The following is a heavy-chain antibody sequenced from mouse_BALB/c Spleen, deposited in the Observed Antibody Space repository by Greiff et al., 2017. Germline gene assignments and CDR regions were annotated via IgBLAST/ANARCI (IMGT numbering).Heavy chain of an antibody. J-gene: IGHJ2*01. V-gene: IGHV5-6-4*01. CDR1: GFTFSSYT. D-gene: IGHD1-1*01. Sequence: EVQRVESGGGLVKPGGSLKLSCAASGFTFSSYTMSWVRQTPEHRLEWVATISSGGSYTYYPDSVKGRFTISRDNAKNTLYLQMSSLKSEDTAMYYGTRDKDYVSRPPYFDYWGQGTTLTVSS. CDR2: ISSGGSYT. CDR3: TRDKDYVSRPPYFDY.